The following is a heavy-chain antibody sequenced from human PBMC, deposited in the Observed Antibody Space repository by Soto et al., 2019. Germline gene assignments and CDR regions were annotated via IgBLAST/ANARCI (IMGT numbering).Heavy chain of an antibody. D-gene: IGHD5-18*01. CDR1: GGTFSSYA. CDR3: ARDGVDTAPPGLDV. J-gene: IGHJ6*02. CDR2: IIPIFGTA. Sequence: GASVKVSCKASGGTFSSYAISWVRQAPGQGLEWMGGIIPIFGTANYAQKFQGRVTITADESTGTAYMELSSLRSEDTAVYYCARDGVDTAPPGLDVWGQGTTVTVSS. V-gene: IGHV1-69*13.